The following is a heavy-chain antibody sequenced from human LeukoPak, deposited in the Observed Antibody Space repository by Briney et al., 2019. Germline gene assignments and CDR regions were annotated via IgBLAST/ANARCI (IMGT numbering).Heavy chain of an antibody. CDR1: GFTFSSYD. J-gene: IGHJ4*02. CDR3: ARGGSGGSCYDY. D-gene: IGHD2-15*01. V-gene: IGHV3-13*01. CDR2: IGTAGDT. Sequence: GGSLRLSCAASGFTFSSYDMHWVRQATGKGLEWVSAIGTAGDTYYPGSVKGRFTISRENAKNSLYLQMNSLRAGDTAVYYCARGGSGGSCYDYWGQGTLVTVSS.